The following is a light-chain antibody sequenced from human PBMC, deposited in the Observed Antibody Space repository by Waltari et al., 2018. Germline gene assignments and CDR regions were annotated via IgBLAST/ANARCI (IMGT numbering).Light chain of an antibody. CDR3: CSYAGLGIYV. CDR1: SRDVGNYTL. V-gene: IGLV2-23*02. Sequence: QSGLTQPASVSGSPGQSITVSCPVTSRDVGNYTLVSWYQQYPGKAPNLIVYEVTKRTSGVSDRFSGSKSGNTASLTISGLQSEDEADYYCCSYAGLGIYVFGTGTKVTVL. J-gene: IGLJ1*01. CDR2: EVT.